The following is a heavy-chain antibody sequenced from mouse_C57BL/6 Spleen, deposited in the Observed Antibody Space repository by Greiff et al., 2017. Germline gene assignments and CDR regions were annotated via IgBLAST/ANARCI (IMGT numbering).Heavy chain of an antibody. J-gene: IGHJ2*01. V-gene: IGHV1-64*01. D-gene: IGHD1-1*01. CDR2: IHPNSGST. Sequence: QVQLKQPGAELVKPGASVKLSCKASGYTFTSYWMHWVKQRPGQGLEWIGMIHPNSGSTNYNEKFKSKATLTVDKSSSTAYMQLSSLTSEDSAVYYCARNHGSSHHYLDYWGQGTTLTVSS. CDR3: ARNHGSSHHYLDY. CDR1: GYTFTSYW.